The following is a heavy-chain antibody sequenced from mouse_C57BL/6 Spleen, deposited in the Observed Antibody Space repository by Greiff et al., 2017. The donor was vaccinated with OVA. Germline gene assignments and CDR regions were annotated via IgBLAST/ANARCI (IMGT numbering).Heavy chain of an antibody. J-gene: IGHJ4*01. CDR2: ISSGSSTI. V-gene: IGHV5-17*01. Sequence: EVQLVESGGGLVKPGGSLKLSCAASGFTFSDYGMHWVRQAPEKGLEWVAYISSGSSTIYYADTVKGRFTFSRDNAKNTLFLQMTSLRSEDTAMYYCTGGSSCGAMDYWGQGTSVTVSS. CDR3: TGGSSCGAMDY. CDR1: GFTFSDYG. D-gene: IGHD1-1*01.